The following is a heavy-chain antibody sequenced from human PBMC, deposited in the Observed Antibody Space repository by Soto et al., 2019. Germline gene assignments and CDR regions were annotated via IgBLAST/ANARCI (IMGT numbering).Heavy chain of an antibody. Sequence: SEKVPRKASGGTFSSYAISWVRQAPGQGLEWMGGIIPLFGTANYAQKFQGRVTITADKSTSTAYMELSSLRSEDTALDYCARDARDGYHPRPFDYWGQGTLVTVSS. D-gene: IGHD5-12*01. J-gene: IGHJ4*02. CDR1: GGTFSSYA. CDR2: IIPLFGTA. CDR3: ARDARDGYHPRPFDY. V-gene: IGHV1-69*06.